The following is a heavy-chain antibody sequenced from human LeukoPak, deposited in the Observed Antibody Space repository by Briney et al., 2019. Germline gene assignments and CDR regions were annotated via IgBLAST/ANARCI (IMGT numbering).Heavy chain of an antibody. CDR3: ARDGFYYHYYMDV. Sequence: SSETLSLTCTLSGGTVTSSTYFWGWIRQPPGKGLAWIGSISYSGATYYNPSLKSRVSMSVHTSKNQFSLKLSSVTAADTAVYYCARDGFYYHYYMDVWGEGTTVTVSS. CDR2: ISYSGAT. CDR1: GGTVTSSTYF. D-gene: IGHD1-14*01. V-gene: IGHV4-39*07. J-gene: IGHJ6*03.